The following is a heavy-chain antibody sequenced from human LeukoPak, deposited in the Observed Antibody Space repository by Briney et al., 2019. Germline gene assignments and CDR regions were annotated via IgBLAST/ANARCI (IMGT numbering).Heavy chain of an antibody. D-gene: IGHD6-19*01. J-gene: IGHJ4*02. CDR3: AKARMGIAVAGTRARLDY. Sequence: PGGSLRLSCAASGFTFSSYAMSWVRQAPGKGLEWVSAISGSGGSTYYADSVKGRFTISRDNSKNTLYLQMNSLRAEDTAVYYCAKARMGIAVAGTRARLDYWGQGTLVTVSS. CDR1: GFTFSSYA. CDR2: ISGSGGST. V-gene: IGHV3-23*01.